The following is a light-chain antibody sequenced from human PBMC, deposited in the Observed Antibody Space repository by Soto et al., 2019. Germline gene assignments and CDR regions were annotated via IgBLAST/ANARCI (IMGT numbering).Light chain of an antibody. CDR2: GAS. Sequence: EIVLTQSPGTLSLSPGERPTLSCRASQSVSSNYLAWYQQKHGQAPRXXIYGASSRATGIPDRFSGSGSGTDFTLTISRLEPEDFAVYYCQQYGSSPMTFGQGTRLEIK. J-gene: IGKJ5*01. CDR3: QQYGSSPMT. CDR1: QSVSSNY. V-gene: IGKV3-20*01.